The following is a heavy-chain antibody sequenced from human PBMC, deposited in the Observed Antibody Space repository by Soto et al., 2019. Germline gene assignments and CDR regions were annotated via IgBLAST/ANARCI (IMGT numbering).Heavy chain of an antibody. V-gene: IGHV3-48*02. CDR3: ARSLAAAAPWSPPDAFDI. J-gene: IGHJ3*02. CDR1: GFTFSSYS. CDR2: ISSSSSTI. Sequence: GGSLRLSCAASGFTFSSYSMNWVRQAPGKGLEWVSYISSSSSTIYYADSVKGRFTISRDNAKNSLYLQMNSLRDEDTAVYYCARSLAAAAPWSPPDAFDIWGQGTMVTVSS. D-gene: IGHD6-13*01.